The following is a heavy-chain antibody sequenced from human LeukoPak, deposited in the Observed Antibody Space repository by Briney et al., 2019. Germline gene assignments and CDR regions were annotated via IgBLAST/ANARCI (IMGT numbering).Heavy chain of an antibody. CDR1: GFTFSDYW. V-gene: IGHV3-7*05. D-gene: IGHD1-1*01. J-gene: IGHJ4*02. CDR2: IKQDGSEK. CDR3: VRGRLTTDY. Sequence: GGSLRLSCAASGFTFSDYWMTWVRQSPGKGLEWVANIKQDGSEKNYVDSVKGRFTISRDNAKNSLYLQMNSLRAEDTAVYYCVRGRLTTDYWGQGTLVTVSS.